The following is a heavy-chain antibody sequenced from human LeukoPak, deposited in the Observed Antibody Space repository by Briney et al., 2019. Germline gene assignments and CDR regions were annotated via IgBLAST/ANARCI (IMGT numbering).Heavy chain of an antibody. D-gene: IGHD3-3*01. J-gene: IGHJ4*02. V-gene: IGHV4-38-2*01. CDR2: IYHSGST. Sequence: PSETLSLTCAVSGYSISSGYYWGWIRQPPGKGLEWIGSIYHSGSTYYNPSLKSRATISVDTSKNQFSLKLSSVTAADTAVYYCARHYDFWSGYYPFDYWGQGTLVTVSS. CDR3: ARHYDFWSGYYPFDY. CDR1: GYSISSGYY.